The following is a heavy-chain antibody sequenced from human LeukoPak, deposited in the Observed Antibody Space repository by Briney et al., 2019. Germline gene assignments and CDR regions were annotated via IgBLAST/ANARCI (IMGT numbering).Heavy chain of an antibody. Sequence: GGSLRLSCAASGFTFSSYWMHWVRQAPGNGLVWVSRINSDGSSTSYADSVKGRFTISRDNAKNTLYLQMNSLRAEDTAVYYCARDSLDYYGSGSYYIYFDYWGQGTLVTVSS. V-gene: IGHV3-74*01. CDR3: ARDSLDYYGSGSYYIYFDY. CDR1: GFTFSSYW. J-gene: IGHJ4*02. D-gene: IGHD3-10*01. CDR2: INSDGSST.